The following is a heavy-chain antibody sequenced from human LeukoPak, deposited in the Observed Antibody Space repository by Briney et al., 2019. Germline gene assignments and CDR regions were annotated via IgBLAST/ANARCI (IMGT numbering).Heavy chain of an antibody. CDR1: GYTFTDYY. J-gene: IGHJ6*02. CDR3: ARVGHKDYYDIYYGMDV. V-gene: IGHV1-3*01. Sequence: GASVKVSCKASGYTFTDYYMHWVRQAPGQRLEWMGWINAGNGNTKYSQKFQGRVTITRDTSASTAYMELSSLRSEDTAVYYCARVGHKDYYDIYYGMDVWGQGTTVTVSS. D-gene: IGHD3-22*01. CDR2: INAGNGNT.